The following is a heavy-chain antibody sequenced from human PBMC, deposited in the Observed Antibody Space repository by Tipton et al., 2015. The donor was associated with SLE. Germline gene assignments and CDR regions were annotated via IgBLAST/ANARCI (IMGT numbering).Heavy chain of an antibody. J-gene: IGHJ6*02. CDR2: LSYDGSNK. D-gene: IGHD2-2*01. CDR1: GFTFNNYG. CDR3: ARDGLVPAAFAYYYDMDV. V-gene: IGHV3-30*19. Sequence: SLRLSCAASGFTFNNYGMHWVRQAPGKGLAWVAVLSYDGSNKYYADSVKGRFTISRDNSKNTLYLQMNSLRAEDTAVYYCARDGLVPAAFAYYYDMDVWGQGTPVTVSS.